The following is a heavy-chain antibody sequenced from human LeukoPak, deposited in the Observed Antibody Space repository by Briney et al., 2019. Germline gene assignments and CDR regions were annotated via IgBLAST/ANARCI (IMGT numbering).Heavy chain of an antibody. Sequence: GGSLGLSCAASGFTFSSYAMHWVRQAPGKGLEWVAVISYDGSNKYYADSVKGRFTISRDNSKNTLYLQMNSLRAEDTAVYYCARDMVGTSEYFQHWGQGTLVTVSS. CDR2: ISYDGSNK. V-gene: IGHV3-30*04. CDR1: GFTFSSYA. J-gene: IGHJ1*01. CDR3: ARDMVGTSEYFQH. D-gene: IGHD1-1*01.